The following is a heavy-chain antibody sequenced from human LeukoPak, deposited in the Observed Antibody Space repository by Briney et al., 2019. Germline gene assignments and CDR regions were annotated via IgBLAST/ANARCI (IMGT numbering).Heavy chain of an antibody. Sequence: GALRLSCAASGFTFSSYSMNWVRQAPGKGLEYVSAISSNGGSTYYADSVKGRFTISRDNSKNTLYLQMSSLRAEDTAVYYCVDLFNWFDPWGQGTLVTVSS. J-gene: IGHJ5*02. V-gene: IGHV3-64D*06. CDR1: GFTFSSYS. CDR2: ISSNGGST. CDR3: VDLFNWFDP. D-gene: IGHD2-21*01.